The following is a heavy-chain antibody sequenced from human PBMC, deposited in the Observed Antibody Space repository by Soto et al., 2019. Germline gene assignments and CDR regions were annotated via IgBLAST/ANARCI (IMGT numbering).Heavy chain of an antibody. CDR1: GDSISNYY. V-gene: IGHV4-59*01. CDR3: ARGTKYYYQGMDV. CDR2: IYDSGST. Sequence: QVQLQESGPGLVKPSETLSLTCTVSGDSISNYYWTWIRQPPGKGLEWIGYIYDSGSTSYNPSLKSRLTISVDTSKNQFSLKLKSVTAADTAVYYCARGTKYYYQGMDVWGQGTTVTVSS. J-gene: IGHJ6*02.